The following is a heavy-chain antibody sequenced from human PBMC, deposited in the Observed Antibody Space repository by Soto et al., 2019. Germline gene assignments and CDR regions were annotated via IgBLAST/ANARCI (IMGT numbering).Heavy chain of an antibody. V-gene: IGHV3-33*01. Sequence: PGGSPRLSCAASGLTFSSYGMHWVRQAPGKGLEWVAVIWYDGSNKYYADSVKGRFTISRDNSKNTLYLQMNSLRAEDTAVYYCARVPGGKGYFDYWGQGTLVTVSS. CDR3: ARVPGGKGYFDY. CDR1: GLTFSSYG. D-gene: IGHD1-26*01. CDR2: IWYDGSNK. J-gene: IGHJ4*02.